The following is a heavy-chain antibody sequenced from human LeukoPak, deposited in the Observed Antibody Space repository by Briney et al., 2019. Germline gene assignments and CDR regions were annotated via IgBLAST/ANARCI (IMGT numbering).Heavy chain of an antibody. CDR2: ISGSSSYI. CDR3: TRGDFYVGAQDY. J-gene: IGHJ4*02. Sequence: PGGSLRLSCAASGFTFSTYSMNWVRQAPGKGLEWVSSISGSSSYIYYADSVKGRFTISRDNAKNSLYLQMNGLRAGDTALYYCTRGDFYVGAQDYWGQGTLVAVYS. V-gene: IGHV3-21*01. CDR1: GFTFSTYS. D-gene: IGHD1-26*01.